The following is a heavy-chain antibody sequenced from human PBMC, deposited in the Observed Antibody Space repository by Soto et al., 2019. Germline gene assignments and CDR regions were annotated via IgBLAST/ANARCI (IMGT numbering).Heavy chain of an antibody. D-gene: IGHD3-3*01. CDR3: ARGQEYYDFWSGYYGYYFDY. J-gene: IGHJ4*02. CDR1: GGSISSYY. V-gene: IGHV4-59*01. Sequence: SETLSLTCTVSGGSISSYYWSWIRQPPGKGLEWIGYIYYSGSTNYNPSLKSRVTISVDTSKNQFSLRLSSVTAADTAVYYCARGQEYYDFWSGYYGYYFDYWGQGTLVTVSS. CDR2: IYYSGST.